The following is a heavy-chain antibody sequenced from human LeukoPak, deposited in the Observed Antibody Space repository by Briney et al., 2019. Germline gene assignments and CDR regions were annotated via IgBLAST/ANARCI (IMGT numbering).Heavy chain of an antibody. V-gene: IGHV4-39*01. J-gene: IGHJ4*02. Sequence: PSETLSLTCSVSGGSISSISYYWGWIRPPPGKGLEWIVNINYNLNTYFNASLKSPVTISVDTSKIQFYLKLDSATAADTAVYYCESHSTSSSAYEYWGQGTLVTVSS. CDR1: GGSISSISYY. CDR2: INYNLNT. D-gene: IGHD6-6*01. CDR3: ESHSTSSSAYEY.